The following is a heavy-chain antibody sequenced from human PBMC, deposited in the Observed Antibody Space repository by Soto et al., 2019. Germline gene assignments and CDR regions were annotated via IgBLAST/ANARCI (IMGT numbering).Heavy chain of an antibody. V-gene: IGHV1-8*01. D-gene: IGHD6-25*01. J-gene: IGHJ4*02. CDR1: GFTFITYD. CDR2: MNPSNGNS. CDR3: AGRKERSGPYYLDL. Sequence: ASVKVSCKASGFTFITYDISWVRQAGQGLEWMGWMNPSNGNSGYAQKFRGRVTMTRNTSISTAYMELSSLRSDDSAVYFCAGRKERSGPYYLDLWGQGTLVTVSS.